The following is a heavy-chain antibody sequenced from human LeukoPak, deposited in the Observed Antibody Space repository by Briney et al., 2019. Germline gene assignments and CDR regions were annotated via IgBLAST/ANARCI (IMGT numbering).Heavy chain of an antibody. V-gene: IGHV3-15*01. CDR1: GFTFRNAW. CDR2: IKSKGDGETT. D-gene: IGHD3-10*01. Sequence: GESLRLSCAASGFTFRNAWMSWVRQAPGKGLEWVGRIKSKGDGETTDNAAPVKGRFTMTRDDSKATLYLQMNTLKAEDTAVYYCTTDLGLTMIRGVIVNWGQGALVTVSS. J-gene: IGHJ4*02. CDR3: TTDLGLTMIRGVIVN.